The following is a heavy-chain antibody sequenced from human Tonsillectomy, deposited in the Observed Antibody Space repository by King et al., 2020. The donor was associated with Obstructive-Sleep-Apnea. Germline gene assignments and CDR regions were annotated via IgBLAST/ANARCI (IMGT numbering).Heavy chain of an antibody. CDR3: AKGAAGFDY. CDR1: GFTFSSYG. D-gene: IGHD6-19*01. V-gene: IGHV3-33*06. CDR2: IWYDGSNK. J-gene: IGHJ4*02. Sequence: VQLVESGGGVVQPGRSLRLSCAASGFTFSSYGMHWVRQAPGKGLEWVAVIWYDGSNKYYADSVKGRFTISRDNSKNTLYLQMNRLRAEDTAVYYCAKGAAGFDYWGQGTLVTVSS.